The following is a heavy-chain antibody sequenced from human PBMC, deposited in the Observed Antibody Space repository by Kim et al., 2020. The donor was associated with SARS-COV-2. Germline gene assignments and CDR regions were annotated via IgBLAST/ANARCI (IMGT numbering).Heavy chain of an antibody. CDR3: AKKWTICTSTSCSRAYYYATDV. CDR2: ISGTSGST. V-gene: IGHV3-23*01. D-gene: IGHD2-2*01. J-gene: IGHJ6*02. CDR1: GFTFTSYA. Sequence: GGSLRLSCAASGFTFTSYAMSWVRQAPGKGLEWVSAISGTSGSTYYADSVKGRYTISRDNSKNTLYLLMNSLRGEDTAVYYCAKKWTICTSTSCSRAYYYATDVWGQGITVT.